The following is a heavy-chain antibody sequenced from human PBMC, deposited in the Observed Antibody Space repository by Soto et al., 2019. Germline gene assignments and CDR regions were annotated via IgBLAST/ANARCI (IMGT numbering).Heavy chain of an antibody. CDR1: GLTFSNYE. CDR3: ARDPAHCGGDCYSDSY. D-gene: IGHD2-21*02. CDR2: ISSSGGTK. Sequence: GGSLRLSCAASGLTFSNYEMTWVRQARGKGLEWVSYISSSGGTKYHADSVKGRFTISRDNFKNSLFLQMNSLRAEDTGVYYCARDPAHCGGDCYSDSYWGQGTLVTVSS. J-gene: IGHJ4*02. V-gene: IGHV3-48*03.